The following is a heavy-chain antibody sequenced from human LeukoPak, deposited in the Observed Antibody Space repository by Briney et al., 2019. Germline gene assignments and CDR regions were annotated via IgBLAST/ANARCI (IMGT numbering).Heavy chain of an antibody. CDR1: GFTFSGSA. Sequence: GGSLRLPCAGSGFTFSGSAMGWVRQAPGKGLEWVSSISSSSSYIYYADSVKGRFTISRDNAKNSLYLQMNSLRAEDTAVYYCARAPPVELAIEPGFDYWGQGTLVTVSS. V-gene: IGHV3-21*01. D-gene: IGHD2-8*02. CDR3: ARAPPVELAIEPGFDY. J-gene: IGHJ4*02. CDR2: ISSSSSYI.